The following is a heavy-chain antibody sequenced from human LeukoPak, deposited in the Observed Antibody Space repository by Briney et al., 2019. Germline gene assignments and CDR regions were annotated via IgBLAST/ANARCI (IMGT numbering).Heavy chain of an antibody. CDR3: AKDDRWLQFCC. V-gene: IGHV3-23*01. J-gene: IGHJ4*02. Sequence: GGSLRLSCAASGFTFSNAWMSWVRQAPGKGLEWVSGIIPSGHTTYYADSVRGRFTISRDNSRNTLYLQMNSLRAEDTAVYYCAKDDRWLQFCCWGQGTLVTVSA. CDR1: GFTFSNAW. D-gene: IGHD5-24*01. CDR2: IIPSGHTT.